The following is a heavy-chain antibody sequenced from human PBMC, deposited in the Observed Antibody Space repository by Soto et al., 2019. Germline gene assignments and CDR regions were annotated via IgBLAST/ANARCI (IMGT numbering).Heavy chain of an antibody. CDR1: GASISGYY. V-gene: IGHV4-4*07. CDR3: GWEGTTTLRVWFDP. D-gene: IGHD1-1*01. CDR2: IYATGTT. J-gene: IGHJ5*02. Sequence: QVQLQESGPGLVKPSETLSLTCTVSGASISGYYWCWIRKSAGKGLERIGRIYATGTTDYNPSLKCRVMRSVDRPKELFFLRLGSVMAADTAVYYRGWEGTTTLRVWFDPWGQGISVTVSS.